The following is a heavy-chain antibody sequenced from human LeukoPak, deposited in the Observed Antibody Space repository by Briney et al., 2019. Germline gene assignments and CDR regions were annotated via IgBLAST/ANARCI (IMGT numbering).Heavy chain of an antibody. J-gene: IGHJ4*02. CDR3: ARSTGSQLLWFGGFDY. D-gene: IGHD3-10*01. V-gene: IGHV4-61*01. CDR2: IYYSGST. Sequence: SETLSLTCTVSGGSVSSGSYYWSWIRQPPGKGLEWIGYIYYSGSTNYNPSLKSRVTISVDTSKNQFSLKLSSVTAADTAVYYCARSTGSQLLWFGGFDYWGQGTLVTVSS. CDR1: GGSVSSGSYY.